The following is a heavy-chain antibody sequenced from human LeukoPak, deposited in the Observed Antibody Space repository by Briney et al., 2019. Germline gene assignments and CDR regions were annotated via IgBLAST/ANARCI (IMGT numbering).Heavy chain of an antibody. Sequence: PSETLSLTCAVYGGSFSGYYWSWIRQPPGKGLEWIGEINHSGSTNYNPSLKSRVTISVDTSKNQFSLKLSSVTAADTAVYYCAREPVRGYSYLYMDVWGKGTTVTVSS. CDR1: GGSFSGYY. D-gene: IGHD5-12*01. CDR3: AREPVRGYSYLYMDV. V-gene: IGHV4-34*01. J-gene: IGHJ6*03. CDR2: INHSGST.